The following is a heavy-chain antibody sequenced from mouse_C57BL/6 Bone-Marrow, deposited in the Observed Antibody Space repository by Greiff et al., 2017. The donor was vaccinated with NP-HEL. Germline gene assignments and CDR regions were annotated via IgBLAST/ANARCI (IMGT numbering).Heavy chain of an antibody. Sequence: QVQLQQPGAELVKPGASVKLSCKASGYTFTSYWMHWVKQRPGQGLEWIGMIHPNSGSTNYNEKFKSKATLTVDKSSSTAYMQLSSLTSEDSAVYYCAISYYGSSWAYGGQGTLVTVSA. CDR2: IHPNSGST. CDR1: GYTFTSYW. CDR3: AISYYGSSWAY. J-gene: IGHJ3*01. D-gene: IGHD1-1*01. V-gene: IGHV1-64*01.